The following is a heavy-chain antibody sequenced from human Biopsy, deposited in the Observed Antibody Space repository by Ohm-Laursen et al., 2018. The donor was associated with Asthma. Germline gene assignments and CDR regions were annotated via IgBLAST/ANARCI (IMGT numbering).Heavy chain of an antibody. D-gene: IGHD3-22*01. J-gene: IGHJ4*02. CDR3: VRHQYSSSWSTFDY. V-gene: IGHV4-39*01. CDR2: MYRSGGP. Sequence: SDTLSLTCTVSGGSITSSSYYWGWIRQPPGKGMEWIGSMYRSGGPYYHPSLKSRATISVDTSKNQLSLKMGSVTAADTAVYFCVRHQYSSSWSTFDYWGQGALVTVSS. CDR1: GGSITSSSYY.